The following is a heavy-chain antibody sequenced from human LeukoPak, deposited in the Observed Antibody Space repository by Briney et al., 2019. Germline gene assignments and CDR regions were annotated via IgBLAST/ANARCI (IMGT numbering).Heavy chain of an antibody. CDR2: ISYDGSNK. D-gene: IGHD5-12*01. V-gene: IGHV3-30*19. CDR3: ARGRWLRAAAIY. Sequence: GGSLRLSCATSGFTFSSYGMHWVRQAPGKGLEWVAVISYDGSNKYYADSVKGRFTISRDNSKNTLYLQMNSLRAEDTAVYYCARGRWLRAAAIYWGQGTLVTVSS. CDR1: GFTFSSYG. J-gene: IGHJ4*02.